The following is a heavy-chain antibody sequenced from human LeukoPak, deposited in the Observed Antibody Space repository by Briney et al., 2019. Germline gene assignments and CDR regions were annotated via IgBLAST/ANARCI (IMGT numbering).Heavy chain of an antibody. CDR1: GGTFSSYT. CDR2: IIPILGIA. CDR3: ARVTIFGGDNWFDP. J-gene: IGHJ5*02. Sequence: SVKVSCKASGGTFSSYTISWVRQAPGQGLEWMGRIIPILGIANYAQKFQGRVTITADKSTSTAYMELSSLRSEDTAVYYCARVTIFGGDNWFDPWGQGTLVTVSS. V-gene: IGHV1-69*02. D-gene: IGHD3-3*01.